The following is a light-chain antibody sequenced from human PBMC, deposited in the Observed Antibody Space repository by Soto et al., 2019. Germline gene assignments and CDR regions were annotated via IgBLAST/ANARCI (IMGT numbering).Light chain of an antibody. J-gene: IGKJ4*01. CDR2: AAS. V-gene: IGKV1-9*01. Sequence: DIHLTQSPSFLSASVGDRVTVTCRASQDISTYLAWFQLKPGKAPQLLVYAASTLQSGVPSRFSGSGSGTDFTLTITSLHPEDFATYYCLQLNSYPLTFGGGTKVDIK. CDR1: QDISTY. CDR3: LQLNSYPLT.